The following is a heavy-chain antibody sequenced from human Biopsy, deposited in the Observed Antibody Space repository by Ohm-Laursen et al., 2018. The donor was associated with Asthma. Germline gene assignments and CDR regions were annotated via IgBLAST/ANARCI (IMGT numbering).Heavy chain of an antibody. CDR1: GGYTGSSDHH. V-gene: IGHV4-30-4*01. CDR2: VFWSGST. D-gene: IGHD4-17*01. Sequence: TLSLTCGVSGGYTGSSDHHWAWIRQAPGKGLEWIGFVFWSGSTHYSRSLERRVSISIDTATNEFSMKLWSVTPADTAVYFCARVVSYGDIYFGIDVWGPGNTVVVS. CDR3: ARVVSYGDIYFGIDV. J-gene: IGHJ6*02.